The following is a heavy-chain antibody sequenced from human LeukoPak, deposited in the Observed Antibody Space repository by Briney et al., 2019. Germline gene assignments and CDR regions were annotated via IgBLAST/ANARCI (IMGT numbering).Heavy chain of an antibody. D-gene: IGHD3-22*01. J-gene: IGHJ3*02. CDR3: ARDHGLGDSSGYYFSDAFDI. CDR1: GFTFDKAW. V-gene: IGHV3-15*01. Sequence: GGSLRLSCAASGFTFDKAWMSWVRQAPGKGLEWVGRIKTNTETERGATDYAAPVKGRFTISRDNSKNTLYLQMNSLRAEDTAVYYCARDHGLGDSSGYYFSDAFDIWGQGTMVTVSS. CDR2: IKTNTETERGAT.